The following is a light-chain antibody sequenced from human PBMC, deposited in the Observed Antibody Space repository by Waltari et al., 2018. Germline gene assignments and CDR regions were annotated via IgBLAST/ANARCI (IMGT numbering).Light chain of an antibody. CDR2: ANT. Sequence: QSVLTQPPSVSGAPGQRVTISCTGSSSSIGAGYAVHWYQQLPGTAPKLLIYANTNRPSGVPDRFSGSKSGPSASLAITGLQADDEADYYCQSYDRSLNDWVFGGGTTLTVL. V-gene: IGLV1-40*01. J-gene: IGLJ2*01. CDR3: QSYDRSLNDWV. CDR1: SSSIGAGYA.